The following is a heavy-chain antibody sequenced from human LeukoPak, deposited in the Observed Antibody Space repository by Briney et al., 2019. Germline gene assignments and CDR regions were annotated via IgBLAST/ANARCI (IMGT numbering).Heavy chain of an antibody. D-gene: IGHD3-10*01. CDR3: ARVKAGETVLSTDV. J-gene: IGHJ6*02. Sequence: PSETLSLTCTVSGGSISSYYWSWIRQPPGKGLEWIGYIYYSGSTNYNPSLKSRVTISVDTSKNQFSLKLSSVTAADTAVYYCARVKAGETVLSTDVWGQGTTVTVSS. CDR1: GGSISSYY. V-gene: IGHV4-59*01. CDR2: IYYSGST.